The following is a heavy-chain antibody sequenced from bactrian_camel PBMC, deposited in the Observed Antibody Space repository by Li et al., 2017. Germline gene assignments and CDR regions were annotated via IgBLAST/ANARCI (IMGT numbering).Heavy chain of an antibody. V-gene: IGHV3S63*01. D-gene: IGHD5*01. CDR2: IRADGST. J-gene: IGHJ4*01. CDR3: AADPSRELWVGYPPYKY. CDR1: EFTFEDSD. Sequence: QVQLVESGGGSVQAGGSLTLPCTASEFTFEDSDVGWYRQVPDFECEWISTIRADGSTTYADSVKGRFTVSRDNAKNTVYLQMNSLKPEDTAVYYCAADPSRELWVGYPPYKYWGQGTQVTVS.